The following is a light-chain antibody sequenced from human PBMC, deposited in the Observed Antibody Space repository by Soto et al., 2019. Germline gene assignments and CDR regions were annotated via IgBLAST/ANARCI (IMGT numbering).Light chain of an antibody. Sequence: DIPMTQSPSSLSASVGDRVTLTCRASQSISNWWAWYQQKPGKAPKLLIYKASTLESGVPSRFSGSGSGTEFTLTISSLQADDFAIDYCQQYNGYRLAFGGGTKVEIK. V-gene: IGKV1-5*03. CDR1: QSISNW. CDR2: KAS. J-gene: IGKJ4*01. CDR3: QQYNGYRLA.